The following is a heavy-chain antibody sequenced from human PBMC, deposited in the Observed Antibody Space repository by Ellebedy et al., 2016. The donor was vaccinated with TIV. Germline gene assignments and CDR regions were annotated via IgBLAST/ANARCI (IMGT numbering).Heavy chain of an antibody. Sequence: ASVKVSCKASGGTFSSYAISWVRQAPGQGLEWMGGIIPIFGTANYAQKFQGRVTITADESTSTAYMELSSLRSEDTAVYYCARDPTAYYFDSSGYSLDYWGQGTLVTVSS. D-gene: IGHD3-22*01. V-gene: IGHV1-69*13. J-gene: IGHJ4*02. CDR1: GGTFSSYA. CDR3: ARDPTAYYFDSSGYSLDY. CDR2: IIPIFGTA.